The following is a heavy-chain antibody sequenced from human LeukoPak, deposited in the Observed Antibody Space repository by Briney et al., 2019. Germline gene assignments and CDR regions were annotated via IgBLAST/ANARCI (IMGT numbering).Heavy chain of an antibody. V-gene: IGHV1-2*02. Sequence: ASVKVSCKASGYSFIGYYMHWVRQAPGQGLEWMGWINPNSGGTNYAQKFQGRVTMTRDTSISTAYMELSRLRSDDTAVYYCARDQGSSWNFDYWGQGTLVTVSS. J-gene: IGHJ4*02. CDR1: GYSFIGYY. CDR2: INPNSGGT. CDR3: ARDQGSSWNFDY. D-gene: IGHD6-13*01.